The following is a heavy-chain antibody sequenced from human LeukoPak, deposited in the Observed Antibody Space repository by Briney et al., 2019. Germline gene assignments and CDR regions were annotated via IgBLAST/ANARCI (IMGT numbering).Heavy chain of an antibody. J-gene: IGHJ4*02. Sequence: SETLSPTCAVSGGSISSSNWWSWVRQPPGKGLEWIGEIYHSGSTNYNPSLKSRVTISVDKSKNQFSLKLSSVTAADTAVYYCARDPGVGFGESRRLDYWGQGTLVTVSS. D-gene: IGHD3-10*01. CDR2: IYHSGST. CDR3: ARDPGVGFGESRRLDY. V-gene: IGHV4-4*02. CDR1: GGSISSSNW.